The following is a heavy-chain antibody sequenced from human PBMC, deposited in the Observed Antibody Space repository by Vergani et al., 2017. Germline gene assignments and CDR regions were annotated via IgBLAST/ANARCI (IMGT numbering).Heavy chain of an antibody. CDR2: IYYIGST. CDR1: GGSISSYY. J-gene: IGHJ6*03. V-gene: IGHV4-59*01. CDR3: ARDYHYYYYMDV. Sequence: QVQLQESGPGLVKPSETLSLTCTVSGGSISSYYWRWVRRAPGKGLEWVGYIYYIGSTNYNPSLKSRVTISVDTSKNQFSLKLSSVTAAYTAVYYCARDYHYYYYMDVWGKGTTVTVSS.